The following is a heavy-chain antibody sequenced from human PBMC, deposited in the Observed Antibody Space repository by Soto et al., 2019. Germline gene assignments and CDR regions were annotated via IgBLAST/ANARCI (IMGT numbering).Heavy chain of an antibody. CDR1: GFTFSTFE. D-gene: IGHD3-16*01. CDR3: VKGGWLDF. J-gene: IGHJ5*01. CDR2: ISDDSSRT. Sequence: GGSLRLSCAGAGFTFSTFEMSWVRQAPGRGLEWVSFISDDSSRTYYADAVKGRFTISRDNSKHTLYLQMNSLTAEDTAVYACVKGGWLDFWGQGTLVTVSS. V-gene: IGHV3-23*01.